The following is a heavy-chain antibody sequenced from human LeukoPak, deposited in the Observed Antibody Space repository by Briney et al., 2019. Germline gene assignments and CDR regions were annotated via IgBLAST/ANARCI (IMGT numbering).Heavy chain of an antibody. J-gene: IGHJ4*02. Sequence: SETLSLTCTVSGGSISSYYWSWIRQPAGKGLEWIGRIYTSGSTNYNPSLKSRVTMSVDTSKNQFSLKLSSVTAADTAVYYCARDRPDYQGSCYFDYWGQGTLVTVSS. CDR1: GGSISSYY. V-gene: IGHV4-4*07. CDR2: IYTSGST. CDR3: ARDRPDYQGSCYFDY. D-gene: IGHD2-2*01.